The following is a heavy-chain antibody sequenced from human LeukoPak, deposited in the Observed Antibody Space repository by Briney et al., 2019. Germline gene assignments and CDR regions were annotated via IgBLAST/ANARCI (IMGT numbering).Heavy chain of an antibody. CDR1: GYTFTGYY. D-gene: IGHD2-15*01. CDR2: INPNSGGT. CDR3: ARGSCYCSGGSCYCLLDY. J-gene: IGHJ4*02. Sequence: ASVKVSCKASGYTFTGYYMHWVRQAPGQGLEWMGWINPNSGGTNYAQKFQGRVTMTRDTSISTAYMELSRLRSDDTAVYYCARGSCYCSGGSCYCLLDYWGQGTLVTVSS. V-gene: IGHV1-2*02.